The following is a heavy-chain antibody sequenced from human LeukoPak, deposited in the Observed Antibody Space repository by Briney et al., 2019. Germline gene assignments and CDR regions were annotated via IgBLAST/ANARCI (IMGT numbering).Heavy chain of an antibody. CDR3: ARDGASGRGDGFPMDV. J-gene: IGHJ6*03. CDR2: IYYSGST. V-gene: IGHV4-39*07. Sequence: SETLSLTYTVSGGSISSSSYYWGWIRQPPGKGLEWIGSIYYSGSTYYNPSLKSRVTISVDTSKNQFSPKLSSVTAADTAVYYCARDGASGRGDGFPMDVWGKGTTVTVSS. CDR1: GGSISSSSYY. D-gene: IGHD5-24*01.